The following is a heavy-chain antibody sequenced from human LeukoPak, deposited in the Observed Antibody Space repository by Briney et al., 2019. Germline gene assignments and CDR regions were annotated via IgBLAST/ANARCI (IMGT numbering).Heavy chain of an antibody. CDR2: ISSSSSYI. J-gene: IGHJ6*02. CDR3: ARDSDFDSSGYYPYYYYYNMDV. Sequence: GESLRLSCAASGFTFSSYSMNWVRQAPGKGLEWVSSISSSSSYIYYADSVKGRFTISRDNAKNSLFLQMNSLRAEDTAVYYCARDSDFDSSGYYPYYYYYNMDVWGQGTTVTVSS. CDR1: GFTFSSYS. V-gene: IGHV3-21*01. D-gene: IGHD3-22*01.